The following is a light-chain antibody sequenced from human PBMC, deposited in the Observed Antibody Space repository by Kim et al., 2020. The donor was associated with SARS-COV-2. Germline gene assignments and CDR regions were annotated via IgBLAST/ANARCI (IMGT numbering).Light chain of an antibody. CDR3: QQLDTYTRT. CDR2: DAS. Sequence: AHVGDRATITCRASHSINRWLSWYQQKPGKAPKLLMYDASILQSGVPSRFSGSGSGTEFTLTISSLQPDDFATYYCQQLDTYTRTFGQGTKVDIK. V-gene: IGKV1-5*01. CDR1: HSINRW. J-gene: IGKJ1*01.